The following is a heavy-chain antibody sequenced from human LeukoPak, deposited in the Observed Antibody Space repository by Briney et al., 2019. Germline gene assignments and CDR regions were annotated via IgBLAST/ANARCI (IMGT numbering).Heavy chain of an antibody. V-gene: IGHV1-2*06. D-gene: IGHD3-10*01. CDR1: GYTFTGYY. J-gene: IGHJ4*02. CDR2: INPNSGGT. Sequence: ASVKVSCKASGYTFTGYYMHWVRQALGQGLEWMGRINPNSGGTNYAQKFQGRVTMTRDTSISTAYMELSRLRSDDTAVYYCARAPRFVARWASFDYWGQGTLVTVSS. CDR3: ARAPRFVARWASFDY.